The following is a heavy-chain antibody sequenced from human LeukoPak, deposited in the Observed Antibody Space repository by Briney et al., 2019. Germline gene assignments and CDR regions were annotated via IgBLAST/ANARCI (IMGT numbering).Heavy chain of an antibody. D-gene: IGHD2-15*01. V-gene: IGHV6-1*01. CDR3: ARAPRYCSGGSCYSGWFDP. Sequence: SQTLSLTCAISGDSVSSNSAAWNWIRQSPSSGLEWLGRTYYRSKWYNDYAVSVKSRITINPDTSKHQFSLQLNSVTPEDTAVYYCARAPRYCSGGSCYSGWFDPWGQGTLVTVSS. J-gene: IGHJ5*02. CDR1: GDSVSSNSAA. CDR2: TYYRSKWYN.